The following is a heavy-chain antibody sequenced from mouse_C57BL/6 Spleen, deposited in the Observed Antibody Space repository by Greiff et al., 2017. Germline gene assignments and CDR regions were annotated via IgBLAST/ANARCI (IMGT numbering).Heavy chain of an antibody. V-gene: IGHV1-59*01. D-gene: IGHD2-3*01. CDR1: GYTFTSYW. CDR3: ARYDGYYGGFAY. CDR2: IDPSDSYT. J-gene: IGHJ3*01. Sequence: QVQLQQPGAELVRPGTSVKLSCKASGYTFTSYWMHWVKQRPGQGLEWIGVIDPSDSYTNYNQKFKGKATLTVDTSSSTAYMQLSSLTSEDSAVYYCARYDGYYGGFAYWGQGTLVTVSA.